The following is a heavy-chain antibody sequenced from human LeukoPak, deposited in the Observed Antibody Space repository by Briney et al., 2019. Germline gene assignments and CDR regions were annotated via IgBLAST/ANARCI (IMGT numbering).Heavy chain of an antibody. J-gene: IGHJ4*02. CDR1: GGSISSGGYY. CDR2: IYYSGST. D-gene: IGHD4-17*01. CDR3: ARNGDYGDYGNYFDY. Sequence: SQTLSLTCTVSGGSISSGGYYWSWIRQHPGKGLEWIGYIYYSGSTYYNPSLKSRVTKSVDTSKNQFSLKLSSVTAADTAVYYCARNGDYGDYGNYFDYWGQGTLVTVSS. V-gene: IGHV4-31*03.